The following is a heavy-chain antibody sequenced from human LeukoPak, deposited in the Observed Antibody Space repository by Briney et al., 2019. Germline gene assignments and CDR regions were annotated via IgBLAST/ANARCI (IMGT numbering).Heavy chain of an antibody. J-gene: IGHJ4*02. CDR2: IYCDGRT. Sequence: GGSLPVSCAASGLSVSTNYMSWVRQAPGQGLEWVSLIYCDGRTYHAVSMKGRFTISRDKSKNTLYLQMNSLRAEDTAVYFCARDSTADYYFDCWGEGTRVPLSS. D-gene: IGHD2/OR15-2a*01. CDR1: GLSVSTNY. V-gene: IGHV3-53*01. CDR3: ARDSTADYYFDC.